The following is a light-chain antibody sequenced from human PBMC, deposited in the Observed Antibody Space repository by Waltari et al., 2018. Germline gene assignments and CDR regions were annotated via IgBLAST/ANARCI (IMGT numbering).Light chain of an antibody. CDR1: HLRIYY. J-gene: IGLJ2*01. CDR2: DKD. V-gene: IGLV3-19*01. CDR3: NSRDTRGNHFVV. Sequence: SSELTQDPAVSVALGQTVRITCQGDHLRIYYVSWTQQKPGQAPMLVIYDKDNRPSGIPERFSGSSSGNIASLTITGAQAEDEADYYCNSRDTRGNHFVVFGGGTKLTVL.